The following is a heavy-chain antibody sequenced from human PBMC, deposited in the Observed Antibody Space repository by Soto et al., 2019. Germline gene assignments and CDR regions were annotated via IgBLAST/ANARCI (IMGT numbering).Heavy chain of an antibody. CDR3: ARGRIAPAYFQF. J-gene: IGHJ1*01. V-gene: IGHV3-23*01. D-gene: IGHD6-13*01. Sequence: EVQLLESGGGLVQPGGSLRLSCVASGFAFNSYALPWVRQAPGKGLEWVSSISGGGGAAFYADSVRDRFSISKDKSTNTLYLQMNSLRVEDTALYFCARGRIAPAYFQFWGPCTPVSVSS. CDR1: GFAFNSYA. CDR2: ISGGGGAA.